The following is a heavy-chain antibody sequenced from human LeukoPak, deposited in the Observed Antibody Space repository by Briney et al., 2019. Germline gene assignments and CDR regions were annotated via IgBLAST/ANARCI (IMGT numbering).Heavy chain of an antibody. CDR2: IYPGDSDT. Sequence: GESLKISCKGSGYSFTSYWIGWVRQMPGKGLEWMGIIYPGDSDTRYSPSFQGQVTISADKSISAAYLQWSSLKASDTAMYYCARRGVEMATTFDYWGQGTLVTVSS. J-gene: IGHJ4*02. CDR3: ARRGVEMATTFDY. D-gene: IGHD5-24*01. CDR1: GYSFTSYW. V-gene: IGHV5-51*01.